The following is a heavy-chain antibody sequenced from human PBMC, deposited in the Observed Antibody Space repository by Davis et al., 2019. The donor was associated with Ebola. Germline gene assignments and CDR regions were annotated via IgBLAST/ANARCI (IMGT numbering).Heavy chain of an antibody. V-gene: IGHV1-2*06. CDR2: INPNSGGT. D-gene: IGHD3-22*01. CDR1: GYSFTGNY. J-gene: IGHJ6*04. Sequence: ASVKVSCKASGYSFTGNYIQWVRQAPGQGLEWMGRINPNSGGTNYAQKFQGRVTMTRDTSISTVYMELSRLRSDDTAVYYCARGGITMMVVPRDYHYGMDVWGKGTTVTVSS. CDR3: ARGGITMMVVPRDYHYGMDV.